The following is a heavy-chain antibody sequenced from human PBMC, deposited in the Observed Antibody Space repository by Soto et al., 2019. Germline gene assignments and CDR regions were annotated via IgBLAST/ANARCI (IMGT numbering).Heavy chain of an antibody. J-gene: IGHJ4*02. CDR1: GDSISSYY. D-gene: IGHD3-3*02. CDR2: LYYGRSA. Sequence: QVQLQESGPGLVKPSETLSLTCAVSGDSISSYYCMWIRQPPGKGLESIGYLYYGRSANYNPSLKRRVTLSVDTATKQCSLTLSTMTAADTAVYYCAILSMAEVPEYWCQGTRVTFSS. V-gene: IGHV4-59*01. CDR3: AILSMAEVPEY.